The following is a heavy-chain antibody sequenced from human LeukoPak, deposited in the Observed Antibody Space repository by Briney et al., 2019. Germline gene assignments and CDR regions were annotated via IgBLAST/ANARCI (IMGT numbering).Heavy chain of an antibody. D-gene: IGHD5-18*01. CDR3: VREARGYHYTYFDY. V-gene: IGHV3-13*01. CDR2: IASGFQT. CDR1: GFTLGSHD. Sequence: GGSLRLSCTASGFTLGSHDMHWVRQTTGEGLQWVAAIASGFQTFYAGSVKGRFAVSREDAKKYLYLQMNSLRAGDTAVYYCVREARGYHYTYFDYWGQGTLVTVSS. J-gene: IGHJ4*02.